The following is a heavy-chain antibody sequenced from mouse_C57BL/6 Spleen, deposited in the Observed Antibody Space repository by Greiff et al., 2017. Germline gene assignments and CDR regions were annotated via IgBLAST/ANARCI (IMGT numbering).Heavy chain of an antibody. V-gene: IGHV14-4*01. J-gene: IGHJ3*01. D-gene: IGHD4-1*01. Sequence: VQLQQSGAELVRPGASVKLSCTASGFNIKDDYMHWVKQRPEQGLEWIGWIDPENGDTESASKFQGKATITADTSSNTAYLQLSSLTSEDTAVYYCTTAGIAYWGQGTLVTVSA. CDR3: TTAGIAY. CDR1: GFNIKDDY. CDR2: IDPENGDT.